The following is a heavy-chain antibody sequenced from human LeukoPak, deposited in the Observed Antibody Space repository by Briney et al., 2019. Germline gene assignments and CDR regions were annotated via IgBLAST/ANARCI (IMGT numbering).Heavy chain of an antibody. D-gene: IGHD3-10*01. J-gene: IGHJ4*02. CDR2: INHSGST. Sequence: PSETLSLTCAVYGGSFSGYYWSWIRQPPGKGLEWIGEINHSGSTNYNPSLKSRVTISVDTSKNQFSLKLSSVTAADTAVYYCARAPSGTMVRGVINPFFDYWGQGTLVTVSS. V-gene: IGHV4-34*01. CDR1: GGSFSGYY. CDR3: ARAPSGTMVRGVINPFFDY.